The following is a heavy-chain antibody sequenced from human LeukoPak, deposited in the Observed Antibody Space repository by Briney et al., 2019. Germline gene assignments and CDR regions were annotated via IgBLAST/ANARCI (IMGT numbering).Heavy chain of an antibody. J-gene: IGHJ6*03. V-gene: IGHV1-8*02. CDR2: MNPSSGNT. D-gene: IGHD5-12*01. CDR1: GYTFTSYD. Sequence: ASVKVSCKASGYTFTSYDINWVRQATGQGLEWMGWMNPSSGNTGYAQKFQGRVTMTEDTSTDTAYMELSSLRSEDTAVYYCATHSPEWRYSGYYNYYYIDVWGKGTTVTVSS. CDR3: ATHSPEWRYSGYYNYYYIDV.